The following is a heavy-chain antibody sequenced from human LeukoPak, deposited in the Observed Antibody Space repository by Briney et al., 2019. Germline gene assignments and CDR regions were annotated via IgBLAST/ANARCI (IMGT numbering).Heavy chain of an antibody. Sequence: GRSLRLSCAASGGTFRNYGMRWVRQAPGKGLEWVAFISYDVSNQYYADSVTGRFAIARDNSKNTPYLQMKSLSAEDTALYSFAKHRREWDILHAFDSWGQGTMVAVSS. V-gene: IGHV3-30*18. CDR2: ISYDVSNQ. J-gene: IGHJ3*02. D-gene: IGHD1-26*01. CDR1: GGTFRNYG. CDR3: AKHRREWDILHAFDS.